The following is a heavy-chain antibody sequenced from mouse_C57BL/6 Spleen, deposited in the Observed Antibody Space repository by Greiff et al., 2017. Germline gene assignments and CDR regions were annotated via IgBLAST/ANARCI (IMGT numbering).Heavy chain of an antibody. J-gene: IGHJ2*01. CDR3: ARSANFDY. CDR1: GFTFSSYA. Sequence: DVMLVESGGGLVKPGGSLKLSCAASGFTFSSYAMSWVRQTPEKRLEWVATISDGGSYTYYPDNVKGRFTISRDNAKNNLYLQMSHLKSEDTAMYYCARSANFDYWGQGTTLTVSS. V-gene: IGHV5-4*03. CDR2: ISDGGSYT.